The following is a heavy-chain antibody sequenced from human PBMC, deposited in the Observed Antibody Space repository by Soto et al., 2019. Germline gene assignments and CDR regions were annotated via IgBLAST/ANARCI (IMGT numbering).Heavy chain of an antibody. Sequence: QVQLVESGGDVVQPGRSLRLSCAASGSTFSSYDIHWVRQAPGKGLEWVAHITPDGNRAYYADSVKGRFTVSRDNARNTVYLQVKSLRPEDTAVYHCVRGPSPGAFDIWGQGTLVTVSS. CDR3: VRGPSPGAFDI. CDR2: ITPDGNRA. CDR1: GSTFSSYD. J-gene: IGHJ3*02. V-gene: IGHV3-30-3*01.